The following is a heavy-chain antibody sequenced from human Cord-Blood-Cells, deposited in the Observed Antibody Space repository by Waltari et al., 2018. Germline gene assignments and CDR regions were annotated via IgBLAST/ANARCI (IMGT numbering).Heavy chain of an antibody. J-gene: IGHJ4*02. D-gene: IGHD7-27*01. CDR2: IWYDGSNK. CDR1: GFTFSSYG. V-gene: IGHV3-33*01. Sequence: QVQLVESGGGVVQPGRSLRLSCAASGFTFSSYGMHWVRQAPGKGVGWVAVIWYDGSNKYYADSVKGRFTISRDNSKNTLYLQMNSLRAEDTAVYYCARANWGFNYFDYWGQGTLVTVSS. CDR3: ARANWGFNYFDY.